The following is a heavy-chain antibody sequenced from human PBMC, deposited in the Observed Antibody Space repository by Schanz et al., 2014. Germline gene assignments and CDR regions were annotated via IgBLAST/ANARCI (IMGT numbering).Heavy chain of an antibody. CDR1: GFTFSSYA. CDR3: ANNWNLDY. V-gene: IGHV3-23*01. CDR2: ISGRDGST. Sequence: EVQQLESGGGLVQPGGSLRLSCAASGFTFSSYAMTWVRQAPGMGLEWVSAISGRDGSTYYADSVRGRFTISRDNSKNTLYLQMNSLRAEDTAVYYCANNWNLDYWGQGTLVTVSS. D-gene: IGHD1-20*01. J-gene: IGHJ4*02.